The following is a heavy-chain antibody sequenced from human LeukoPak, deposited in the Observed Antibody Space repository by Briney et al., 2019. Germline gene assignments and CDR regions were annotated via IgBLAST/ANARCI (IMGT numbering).Heavy chain of an antibody. CDR2: INHNGIVN. CDR3: ARGGGLDV. V-gene: IGHV3-7*03. D-gene: IGHD3-16*01. CDR1: GFTFSSYW. J-gene: IGHJ6*02. Sequence: GRSLRLSCAASGFTFSSYWMNWARQAPGKGLEWVASINHNGIVNYYVDSVKGRFTISRDNAKNSLYLQMSNLRAEDTAVYFRARGGGLDVWGQGATVTVSS.